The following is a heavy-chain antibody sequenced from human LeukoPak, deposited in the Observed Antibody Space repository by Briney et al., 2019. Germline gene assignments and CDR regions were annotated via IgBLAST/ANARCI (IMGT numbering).Heavy chain of an antibody. J-gene: IGHJ4*02. CDR2: INHSGSA. Sequence: SETLSLTCAVYGGSFSGYYWSWIRQPPGKGLEWIGEINHSGSANYNPSLKSRVTISVDTSKDQFSLKLSSVTAADTAVYYCARGLGYCSGGSCYSDYWGQGTLVTVSS. CDR3: ARGLGYCSGGSCYSDY. D-gene: IGHD2-15*01. V-gene: IGHV4-34*01. CDR1: GGSFSGYY.